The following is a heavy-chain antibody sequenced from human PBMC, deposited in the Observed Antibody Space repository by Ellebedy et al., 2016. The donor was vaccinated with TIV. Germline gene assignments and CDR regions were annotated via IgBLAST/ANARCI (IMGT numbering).Heavy chain of an antibody. Sequence: GGSLRLSXAASGFTFSSYAMHWVRQAPGKGLEWVAVISYDGSNKYYADSVKGRFTISRDNSKNTLYLQMNSLRAEDTAVYYCARDRYDFWSGYYRGGRYYYYYMDVWGKGTTVTVSS. J-gene: IGHJ6*03. CDR3: ARDRYDFWSGYYRGGRYYYYYMDV. D-gene: IGHD3-3*01. CDR2: ISYDGSNK. CDR1: GFTFSSYA. V-gene: IGHV3-30-3*01.